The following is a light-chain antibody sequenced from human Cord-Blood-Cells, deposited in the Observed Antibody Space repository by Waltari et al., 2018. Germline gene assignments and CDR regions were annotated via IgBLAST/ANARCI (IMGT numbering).Light chain of an antibody. Sequence: DIVMTQSPDSLAASLGEEATIHCKPSQSVLYSSNNKNYLAWYQQKPGQPPKLLIYWASTRESGVPDRFSGSGSGTDFTLTISSLQAEDVAVYYCQQYYSTPLTFGQGTKLEIK. CDR3: QQYYSTPLT. CDR1: QSVLYSSNNKNY. J-gene: IGKJ2*01. CDR2: WAS. V-gene: IGKV4-1*01.